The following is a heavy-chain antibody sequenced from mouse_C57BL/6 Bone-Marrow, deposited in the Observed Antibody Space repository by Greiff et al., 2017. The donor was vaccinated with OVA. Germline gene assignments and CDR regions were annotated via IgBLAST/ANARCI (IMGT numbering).Heavy chain of an antibody. CDR3: AREFHYYGSSYEDY. V-gene: IGHV1-50*01. J-gene: IGHJ2*01. CDR2: IDPSDSYT. Sequence: QVQLQQPGAELVKPGASVKLSCKASGYTFTSYWMQWVKQRPGQGLEWIGEIDPSDSYTNYNQKFKGKATLTVDTSSSTAYMQLSSLTSEDSAVYFCAREFHYYGSSYEDYWGQGTTLTVSS. D-gene: IGHD1-1*01. CDR1: GYTFTSYW.